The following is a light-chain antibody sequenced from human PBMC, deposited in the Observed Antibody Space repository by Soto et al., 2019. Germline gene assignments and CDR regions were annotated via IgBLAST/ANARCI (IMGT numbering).Light chain of an antibody. CDR2: DVN. V-gene: IGLV2-11*01. CDR1: SSDVGGHNH. J-gene: IGLJ1*01. CDR3: CSFAGRIFV. Sequence: QSALTQPRSVSGSPGQSVTVSCTGTSSDVGGHNHVSWYQQHPGKAPKLMISDVNKRPSGVPDRFSGSKSGNTASLTISWLQAEYEADYYCCSFAGRIFVFGTGTKVTVL.